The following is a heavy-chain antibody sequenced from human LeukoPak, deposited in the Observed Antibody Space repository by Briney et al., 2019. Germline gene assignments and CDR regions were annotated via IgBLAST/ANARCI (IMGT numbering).Heavy chain of an antibody. J-gene: IGHJ4*02. V-gene: IGHV6-1*01. Sequence: SQTLSLTCAISGDSVSSNSAAWNWIRQSPSRGLEWLGRTYYRSKWYNDYAVSVKSRIAINPDTSKNQFSLQLNSVTPEDTAVYYCAREGRIAAAGTRKKWVTWGQGTLVTVSS. CDR1: GDSVSSNSAA. CDR3: AREGRIAAAGTRKKWVT. CDR2: TYYRSKWYN. D-gene: IGHD6-13*01.